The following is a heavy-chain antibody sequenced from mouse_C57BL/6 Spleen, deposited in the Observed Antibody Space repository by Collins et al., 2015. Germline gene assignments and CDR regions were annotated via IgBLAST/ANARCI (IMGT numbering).Heavy chain of an antibody. CDR1: GYTFTDYY. CDR2: INPYNGGT. J-gene: IGHJ4*01. V-gene: IGHV1-19*01. D-gene: IGHD2-1*01. Sequence: EVQLQQSGPVLVKPGASVKMSCKASGYTFTDYYMNWVKQSHGKSLEWIGVINPYNGGTSYNQKFKGKATLTVDKSSSTAYMELNSLTSEDSAVYYCAVNLPIYYYAMDYWGQGTSVTVSS. CDR3: AVNLPIYYYAMDY.